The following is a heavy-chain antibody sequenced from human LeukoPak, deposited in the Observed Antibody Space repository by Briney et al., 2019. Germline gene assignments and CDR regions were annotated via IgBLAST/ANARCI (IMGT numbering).Heavy chain of an antibody. D-gene: IGHD6-13*01. J-gene: IGHJ5*02. V-gene: IGHV4-59*12. CDR1: GGSISSYY. CDR3: ARGIAAALNWFDP. Sequence: PSETLSLTCTVSGGSISSYYWSWIRQPPGKGLEWIGYIYHSGSTYYNPSLKSRVTISVDRSKNQFSLKLSSVTAADTAVYYCARGIAAALNWFDPWGQGTLVTVSS. CDR2: IYHSGST.